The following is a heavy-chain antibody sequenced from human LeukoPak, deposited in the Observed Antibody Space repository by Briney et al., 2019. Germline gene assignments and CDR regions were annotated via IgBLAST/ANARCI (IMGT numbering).Heavy chain of an antibody. Sequence: GGSLRLSCTASGFPFNAYALAWVRQAPGKGLEWVSAIRASGKDTYYADSVKGRFIISRDNSRDTLFLQMSSLTVEDTALYYCAKRDVTGYPKRAPFDVWGRGTMVSVSS. CDR1: GFPFNAYA. CDR2: IRASGKDT. V-gene: IGHV3-23*01. J-gene: IGHJ3*01. D-gene: IGHD3-9*01. CDR3: AKRDVTGYPKRAPFDV.